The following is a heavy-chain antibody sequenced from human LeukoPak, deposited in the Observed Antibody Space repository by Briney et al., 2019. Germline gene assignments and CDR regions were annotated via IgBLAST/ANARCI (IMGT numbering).Heavy chain of an antibody. CDR2: LKSKADGGTI. CDR3: TTDEGSGYSGSYYLDY. J-gene: IGHJ4*02. D-gene: IGHD1-26*01. Sequence: KPGGSLRLSCAASGFTFSNAWMSWVRQAPGKGLEWVGRLKSKADGGTIDYAAPVKGRFTISRDDSKNTLYLQMNSLKTEDTAVYYCTTDEGSGYSGSYYLDYWGRGTLVTVSS. CDR1: GFTFSNAW. V-gene: IGHV3-15*01.